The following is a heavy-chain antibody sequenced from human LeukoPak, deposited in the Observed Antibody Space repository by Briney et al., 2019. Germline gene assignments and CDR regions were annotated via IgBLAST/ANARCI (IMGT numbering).Heavy chain of an antibody. D-gene: IGHD2-21*02. CDR1: GGSFSGYY. CDR3: ARGGRGALAYCGGDCYTPEWGPYYFDY. Sequence: SETLSPTCAVYGGSFSGYYWSWIRQPPGKGLEWIGEINHSGSTNYKPSLKSRVTISVDTSKNQFSLKLSSVTAADTAVYYCARGGRGALAYCGGDCYTPEWGPYYFDYWGQGTLVTVSS. V-gene: IGHV4-34*01. CDR2: INHSGST. J-gene: IGHJ4*02.